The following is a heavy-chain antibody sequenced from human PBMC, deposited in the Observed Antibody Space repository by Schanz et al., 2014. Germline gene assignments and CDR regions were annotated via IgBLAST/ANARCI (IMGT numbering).Heavy chain of an antibody. CDR1: GGSFSGYW. CDR3: ATWSGTRLFHN. D-gene: IGHD1-7*01. V-gene: IGHV4-34*01. CDR2: VNHGGYT. Sequence: QVQLQQWGAGLLKPSETLSLTCAFSGGSFSGYWWTWVRQSPGKGLEWIGEVNHGGYTNYNPSLKSRVTVSVDRSKKHFSRRLSSVTAADTAAYYCATWSGTRLFHNWGQGTLVTVSS. J-gene: IGHJ4*02.